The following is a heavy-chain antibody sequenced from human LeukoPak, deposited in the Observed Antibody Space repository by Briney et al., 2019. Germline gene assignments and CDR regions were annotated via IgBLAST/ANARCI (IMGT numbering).Heavy chain of an antibody. J-gene: IGHJ4*02. CDR2: IYYSGTT. Sequence: PSETLSLTCIVSGGSVNSGSYHWGWIRQPPGKGLEWIASIYYSGTTYYNPSLKSRVSMSVDTSKNQFSLNLSSVTAADSAVYYCARRTTGDHFLDFWGKGALVTVSS. D-gene: IGHD4-11*01. CDR1: GGSVNSGSYH. CDR3: ARRTTGDHFLDF. V-gene: IGHV4-39*01.